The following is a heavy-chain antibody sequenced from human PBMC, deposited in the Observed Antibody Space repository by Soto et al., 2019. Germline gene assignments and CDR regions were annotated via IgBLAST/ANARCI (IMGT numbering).Heavy chain of an antibody. CDR1: GGSISSYY. D-gene: IGHD4-17*01. Sequence: PSETLSLTCTVSGGSISSYYWSWIRQPPGKGLEWIGYVYYSGSTNYNPSLKSLVTISVDTSKNQFSLKLSSVTAADTAVYYCARAWGELTTVDYWGQGTLVTVSS. J-gene: IGHJ4*02. CDR3: ARAWGELTTVDY. CDR2: VYYSGST. V-gene: IGHV4-59*01.